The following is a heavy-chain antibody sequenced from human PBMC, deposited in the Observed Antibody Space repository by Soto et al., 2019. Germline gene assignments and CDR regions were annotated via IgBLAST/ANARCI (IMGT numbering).Heavy chain of an antibody. Sequence: SEILSLTCTVSGGSISSGDYYWSWIRQPPGKGLEWIGYIYYSGSTYYNPSLKSRVTISVDTSKNQFSLKLSSVTAADTAVYYCARDHYVYDILTGYGYYYGMDVWGQGTTVTVSS. CDR3: ARDHYVYDILTGYGYYYGMDV. J-gene: IGHJ6*02. V-gene: IGHV4-30-4*01. CDR2: IYYSGST. CDR1: GGSISSGDYY. D-gene: IGHD3-9*01.